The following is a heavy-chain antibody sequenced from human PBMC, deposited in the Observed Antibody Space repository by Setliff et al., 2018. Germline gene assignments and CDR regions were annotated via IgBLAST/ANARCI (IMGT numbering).Heavy chain of an antibody. CDR1: GGSINNYY. D-gene: IGHD6-6*01. J-gene: IGHJ4*02. CDR3: ARMEYSSSSGIYYFDY. CDR2: FHTGGST. V-gene: IGHV4-4*07. Sequence: PSETLSLTCTVSGGSINNYYWTRIRQPAGKGLEWIGHFHTGGSTNYNRSLRSRVSISVDTSKNQFSLKLSSVTAADTAVYYCARMEYSSSSGIYYFDYWGQGTLVTVSS.